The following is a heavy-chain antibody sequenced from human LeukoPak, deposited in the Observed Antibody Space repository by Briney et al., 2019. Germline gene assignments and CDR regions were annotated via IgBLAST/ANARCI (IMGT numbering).Heavy chain of an antibody. CDR1: EFTFNNNA. V-gene: IGHV3-23*01. J-gene: IGHJ4*02. CDR2: IDGTGGDT. Sequence: GGSLRLSCAASEFTFNNNAMWWVRQAPGKGLEWVSTIDGTGGDTYYADSVKGRFTISRDNSKNTLHLQMNSLRAEDAAVYYCARQRSGSNWDCWGQGTLVTVSS. CDR3: ARQRSGSNWDC. D-gene: IGHD1-26*01.